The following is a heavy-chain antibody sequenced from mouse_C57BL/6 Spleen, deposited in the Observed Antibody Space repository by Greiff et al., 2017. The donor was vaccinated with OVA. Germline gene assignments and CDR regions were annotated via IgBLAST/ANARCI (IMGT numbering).Heavy chain of an antibody. Sequence: VQLQQPGAELVMPGASVKLSCKASGYTFTSYWMHWVKQRPGQGLEWIGEIDPSDSYTNYNQKFKGKSTLTVDKSSSTAYMQLSSLTSEDSAVYYCARGATDYDYAYFDYWGQGTTLTVSS. J-gene: IGHJ2*01. CDR3: ARGATDYDYAYFDY. CDR1: GYTFTSYW. CDR2: IDPSDSYT. V-gene: IGHV1-69*01. D-gene: IGHD2-4*01.